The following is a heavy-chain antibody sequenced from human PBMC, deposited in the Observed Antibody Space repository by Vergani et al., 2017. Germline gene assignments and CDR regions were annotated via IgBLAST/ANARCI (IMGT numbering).Heavy chain of an antibody. D-gene: IGHD6-19*01. J-gene: IGHJ4*02. CDR3: ARVAYSSGWYAADY. V-gene: IGHV3-48*03. CDR1: GFTFSSYE. Sequence: EVQLVESGGGLVQPGGSLRLSCAASGFTFSSYEMNWVRQAPGKGLEWVSYISSSGSTIYYADSVKGRFTISRDNAKNSLYLQMNSLRAEDTAVYYCARVAYSSGWYAADYWGQGTLVTVSS. CDR2: ISSSGSTI.